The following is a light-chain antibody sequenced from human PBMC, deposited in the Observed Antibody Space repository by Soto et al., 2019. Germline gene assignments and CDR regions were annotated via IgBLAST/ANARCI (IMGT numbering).Light chain of an antibody. J-gene: IGLJ1*01. CDR3: AAWDDSLNAYV. CDR2: SDN. Sequence: QSVLTQPPSVSGAPGQRVTISCSGTSSSIGAGYEVHWYHQLPGTAPKVLIYSDNQRPSGVPDRFSGSKSGTSASLAISGLQSEDEADYYCAAWDDSLNAYVFGTGTKVTVL. CDR1: SSSIGAGYE. V-gene: IGLV1-44*01.